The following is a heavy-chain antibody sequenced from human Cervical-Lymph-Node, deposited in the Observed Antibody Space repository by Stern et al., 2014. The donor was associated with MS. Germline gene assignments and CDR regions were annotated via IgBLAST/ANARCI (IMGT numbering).Heavy chain of an antibody. Sequence: QVTLRESGPALVKPTQTLTLTCTFSGFSLSTSGMCVSWIRQPPGKALEWLALIDWDDDKYYSTSLKTRLTISKDPSKNQVVLTMTNMDPVDTATYYCARIPCDSSGYYFAFDIWGQGTMVTVSS. V-gene: IGHV2-70*01. D-gene: IGHD3-22*01. CDR3: ARIPCDSSGYYFAFDI. CDR1: GFSLSTSGMC. J-gene: IGHJ3*02. CDR2: IDWDDDK.